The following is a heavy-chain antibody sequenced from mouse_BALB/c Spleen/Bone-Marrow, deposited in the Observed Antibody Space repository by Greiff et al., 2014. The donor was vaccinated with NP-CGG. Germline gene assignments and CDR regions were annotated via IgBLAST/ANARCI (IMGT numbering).Heavy chain of an antibody. CDR3: ARKDYYGSSYGDY. J-gene: IGHJ2*01. Sequence: VKLMESGAELMRPGASVKISCKATGYTFSSYWIEWVKQRPGHGLEWIGEILPGSGSTNYNEKFKGKATFTADTSSNTAYMQLSSLTSEDSAVYYCARKDYYGSSYGDYWGQGTTLTVSS. CDR1: GYTFSSYW. CDR2: ILPGSGST. D-gene: IGHD1-1*01. V-gene: IGHV1-9*01.